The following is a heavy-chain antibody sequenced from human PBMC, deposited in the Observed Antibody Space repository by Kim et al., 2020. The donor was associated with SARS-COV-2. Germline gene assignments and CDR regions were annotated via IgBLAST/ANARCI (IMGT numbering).Heavy chain of an antibody. D-gene: IGHD3-10*01. CDR2: IIPIFGTA. J-gene: IGHJ6*02. CDR3: ARSVVRGENYYYYGMDV. CDR1: GGTFSSYA. Sequence: SVKVSCKASGGTFSSYAISWVRQAPGQGLEWMGGIIPIFGTANYAQKFQGRVTITADESTSTAYMELSSLRSEDTAVYYCARSVVRGENYYYYGMDVWGQGTTVTVSS. V-gene: IGHV1-69*13.